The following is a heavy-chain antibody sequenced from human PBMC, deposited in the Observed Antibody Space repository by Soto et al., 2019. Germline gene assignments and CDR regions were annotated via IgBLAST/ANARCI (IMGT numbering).Heavy chain of an antibody. D-gene: IGHD2-15*01. Sequence: PGGSLRLSCAASGFNFNSYTINWVRLAPGKRLEWLSSISSSGYTFSTDSVRGRFTISSDNAKNSVYLQINSLRAKNTAAYFCARGCSGGSCYPGMDVWGQEATVTISS. V-gene: IGHV3-21*01. CDR2: ISSSGYT. CDR1: GFNFNSYT. CDR3: ARGCSGGSCYPGMDV. J-gene: IGHJ6*02.